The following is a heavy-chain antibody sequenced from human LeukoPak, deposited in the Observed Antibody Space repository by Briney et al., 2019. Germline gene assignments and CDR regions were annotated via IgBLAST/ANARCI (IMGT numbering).Heavy chain of an antibody. Sequence: GGSLRLSCAASGFTFSSYEMNWVRQAPGKGLEWVSYISTTGDVINYADSVKGRFTISRDNAKNSLYLQMNSLRAEDTAVYYCARGHLLTGPGLFDYWGQGTLVTVSS. CDR3: ARGHLLTGPGLFDY. J-gene: IGHJ4*02. CDR2: ISTTGDVI. CDR1: GFTFSSYE. V-gene: IGHV3-48*03.